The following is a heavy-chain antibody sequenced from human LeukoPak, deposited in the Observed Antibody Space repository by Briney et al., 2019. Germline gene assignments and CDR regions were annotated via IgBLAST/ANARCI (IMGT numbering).Heavy chain of an antibody. D-gene: IGHD6-19*01. CDR1: GFTFSSYS. J-gene: IGHJ4*02. Sequence: GGSLRLSRAASGFTFSSYSMNWVRQAPGKGLEWVSAISGSGGSTYYADSVKGRFTISRDNSKNTLYLQMNSLRAEDTAVYYCAKDLYEGIAVAAAYFDYWGQGTLVTVSS. CDR2: ISGSGGST. V-gene: IGHV3-23*01. CDR3: AKDLYEGIAVAAAYFDY.